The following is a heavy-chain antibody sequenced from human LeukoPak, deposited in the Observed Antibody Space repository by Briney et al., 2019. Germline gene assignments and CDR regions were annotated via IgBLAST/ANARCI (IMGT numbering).Heavy chain of an antibody. J-gene: IGHJ3*02. CDR1: GGSISSYY. V-gene: IGHV4-59*08. Sequence: PSETLSLTCIVSGGSISSYYWSWIRQPPGKGLELIGYIYHTGSNNYSPSLKSRVTMSVDTCKNQFSLKLSSVTAADTAVYYCARARYSNSWYAVDIWGQGTMVTVSS. CDR3: ARARYSNSWYAVDI. D-gene: IGHD6-13*01. CDR2: IYHTGSN.